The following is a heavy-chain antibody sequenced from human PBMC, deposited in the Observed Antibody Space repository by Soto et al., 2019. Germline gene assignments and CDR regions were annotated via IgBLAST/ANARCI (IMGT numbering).Heavy chain of an antibody. CDR3: AKIKTVGDAFDI. CDR1: GFTFSSYG. V-gene: IGHV3-30*18. D-gene: IGHD4-17*01. Sequence: GGSLRLSCAASGFTFSSYGMHWGRQAPGKGLEWVAVISYDGSNKYYADSVKGRFTISRDNSKNTLYLQMNSLRAEDTAVYYCAKIKTVGDAFDIWGQRTMVTVSS. J-gene: IGHJ3*02. CDR2: ISYDGSNK.